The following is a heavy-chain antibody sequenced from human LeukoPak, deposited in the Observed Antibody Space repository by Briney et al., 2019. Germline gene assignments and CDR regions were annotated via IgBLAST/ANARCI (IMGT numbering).Heavy chain of an antibody. J-gene: IGHJ5*02. V-gene: IGHV3-53*01. CDR3: ASNFYDGSGYYYRWFDP. CDR2: IYTGGST. Sequence: GSLRLSCAASGFTFSGYYMSWVRQAPGKGLEWVSIIYTGGSTYYADSVKGRFTISRDNSKNTLYLQMNSLRVEDTAVYYCASNFYDGSGYYYRWFDPWGQGTLVTVSS. D-gene: IGHD3-22*01. CDR1: GFTFSGYY.